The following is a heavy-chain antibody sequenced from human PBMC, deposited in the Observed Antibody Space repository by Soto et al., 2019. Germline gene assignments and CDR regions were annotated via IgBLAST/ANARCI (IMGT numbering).Heavy chain of an antibody. J-gene: IGHJ6*03. CDR2: ISYDGSNK. D-gene: IGHD3-3*01. CDR1: GFTFSSYG. Sequence: QVQLVESGGGVVQPGRSLRLSCAASGFTFSSYGMHWVRQAPGNGLEWVAVISYDGSNKYYADSVKGRFTISRDNSKNTLYLQMNSLRAEDTAVYYCAKDTMADYYYYMDVWGKGTTVTVSS. CDR3: AKDTMADYYYYMDV. V-gene: IGHV3-30*18.